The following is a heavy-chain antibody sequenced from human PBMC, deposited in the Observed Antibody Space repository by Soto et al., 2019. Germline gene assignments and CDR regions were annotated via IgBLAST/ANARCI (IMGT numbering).Heavy chain of an antibody. V-gene: IGHV4-34*01. CDR2: INNGGSS. Sequence: QVHLQQWGAGLLKPSETLSLTCAVYGGSFSGYYWSWIRQPPGKGLEWIGEINNGGSSNYNPSLKSRGPMSVGTSNNQFSLKLTSVTAADTAVYYCARGRGDGYNQNWYFDLWGRGTLVTVSS. CDR1: GGSFSGYY. CDR3: ARGRGDGYNQNWYFDL. J-gene: IGHJ2*01. D-gene: IGHD3-10*01.